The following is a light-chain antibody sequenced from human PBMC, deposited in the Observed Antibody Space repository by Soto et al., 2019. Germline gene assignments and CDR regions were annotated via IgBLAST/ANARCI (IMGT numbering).Light chain of an antibody. CDR1: RSNIGRTT. V-gene: IGLV1-44*01. CDR3: AAGDDSLNGYV. Sequence: QSVLTQPPSASGTPGQTVTISCSGSRSNIGRTTVSWYQHLPGTAPKLLIYSFNQRPSGVPDRFSGSKSGTSASLAISGLQSEDEADYYCAAGDDSLNGYVFGTGTKVTVL. J-gene: IGLJ1*01. CDR2: SFN.